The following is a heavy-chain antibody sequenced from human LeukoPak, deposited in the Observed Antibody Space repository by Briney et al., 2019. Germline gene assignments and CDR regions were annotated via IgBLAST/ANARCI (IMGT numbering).Heavy chain of an antibody. CDR2: MNPNSGNT. CDR1: GYTFTSYD. CDR3: ARGRYDFWSTYFDY. D-gene: IGHD3-3*01. V-gene: IGHV1-8*03. Sequence: ASVKVSCKASGYTFTSYDINWVRQATGQGLEWMGWMNPNSGNTGYAQKFQSRVTITRNTSISTAYMELSSLRSEDTAVYYCARGRYDFWSTYFDYWGQGTLVTVSS. J-gene: IGHJ4*02.